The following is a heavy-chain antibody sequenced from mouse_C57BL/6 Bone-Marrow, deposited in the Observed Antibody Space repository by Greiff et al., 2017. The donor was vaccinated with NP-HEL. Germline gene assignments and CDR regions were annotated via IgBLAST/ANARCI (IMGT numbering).Heavy chain of an antibody. D-gene: IGHD2-4*01. CDR2: IDPSDSYT. CDR1: GYTFTSYW. J-gene: IGHJ3*01. V-gene: IGHV1-69*01. CDR3: ARWDYDRAWFAY. Sequence: VQLQQPGAELVMPGASVKLSCKASGYTFTSYWMHWVKQRPGQGLEWIGEIDPSDSYTNYNQKFKGKSTLTVDKSSSTAYMQLSSLTSEDSAVYYCARWDYDRAWFAYWGQGTLVTVSA.